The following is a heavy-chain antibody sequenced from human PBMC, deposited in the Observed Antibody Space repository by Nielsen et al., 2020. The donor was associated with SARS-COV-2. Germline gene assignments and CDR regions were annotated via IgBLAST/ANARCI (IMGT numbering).Heavy chain of an antibody. Sequence: ASVKVSCKTSDYTFSSYGLSWVRQAPGQGLEWMGGFRAYNGNTDYAQKVQGRVAMTTDTSTNTAYLELRSLSSDDTAVYYCATERSGVVPGPLGLGLWYIYYYMDVWGKGTTVTVSS. CDR2: FRAYNGNT. D-gene: IGHD2-2*01. CDR3: ATERSGVVPGPLGLGLWYIYYYMDV. CDR1: DYTFSSYG. V-gene: IGHV1-18*01. J-gene: IGHJ6*03.